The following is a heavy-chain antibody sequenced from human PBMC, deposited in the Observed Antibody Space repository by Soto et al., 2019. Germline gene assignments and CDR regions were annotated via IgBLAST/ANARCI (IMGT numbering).Heavy chain of an antibody. D-gene: IGHD3-3*01. V-gene: IGHV5-51*01. CDR3: ARLETFWSGNTSRWCDP. CDR2: IFPGDSDT. CDR1: GYSFSSYW. J-gene: IGHJ5*02. Sequence: LGESLKISCKGSGYSFSSYWIVWVRQMPGKGLEWMGIIFPGDSDTRYSPSFQGQVTISADKSIRTAYLHWTSLKASDTAMYYCARLETFWSGNTSRWCDPWGQGTLVTVSS.